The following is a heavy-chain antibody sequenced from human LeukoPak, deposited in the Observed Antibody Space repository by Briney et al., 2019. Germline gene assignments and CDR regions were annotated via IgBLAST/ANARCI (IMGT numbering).Heavy chain of an antibody. CDR3: TRVGYYASGPFSYFDY. V-gene: IGHV3-30-3*01. D-gene: IGHD3-10*01. CDR1: GFTFSGYA. CDR2: ISYDGSNE. J-gene: IGHJ4*02. Sequence: GGSLRLSCAASGFTFSGYAMHWVRQAPGKGLEWVAVISYDGSNEYYADSVKGRFTISRDNSKNTLYLQMNSLSVEDTAVYYCTRVGYYASGPFSYFDYWGQGTLVTVSS.